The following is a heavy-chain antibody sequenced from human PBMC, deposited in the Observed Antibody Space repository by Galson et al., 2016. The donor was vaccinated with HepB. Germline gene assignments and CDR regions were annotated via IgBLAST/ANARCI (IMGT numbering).Heavy chain of an antibody. Sequence: SLRLSCAAFGFIFRSYWMSWVRQAPGKGLEWVSSISGSGDITYNADSVKGRFTISRDNPKHTVYLQMNSLRVEDTAVYYCAKGGYYGSGVPWGFDYWGQGTLVTASS. J-gene: IGHJ4*02. V-gene: IGHV3-23*01. D-gene: IGHD3-10*01. CDR1: GFIFRSYW. CDR3: AKGGYYGSGVPWGFDY. CDR2: ISGSGDIT.